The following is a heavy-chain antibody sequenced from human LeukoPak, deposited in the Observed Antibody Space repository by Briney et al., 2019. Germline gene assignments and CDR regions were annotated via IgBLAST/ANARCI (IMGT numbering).Heavy chain of an antibody. D-gene: IGHD4-17*01. CDR1: GYTFTSYG. CDR3: ARETRDYGDSRGPDDY. V-gene: IGHV1-18*01. J-gene: IGHJ4*02. Sequence: GASVKVSCKASGYTFTSYGISWVRQAPGQGLEWMGWISAYNGNTNYAQKLQGRVTMTTDTSTSTAYMELRSLRSDDTAVYYCARETRDYGDSRGPDDYWGQGTLVTVSS. CDR2: ISAYNGNT.